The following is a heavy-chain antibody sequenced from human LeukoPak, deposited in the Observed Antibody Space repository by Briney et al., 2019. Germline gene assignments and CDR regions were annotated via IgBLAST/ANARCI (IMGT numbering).Heavy chain of an antibody. CDR2: IYYSGST. CDR1: GGSVSSTSYC. J-gene: IGHJ6*04. D-gene: IGHD5-12*01. CDR3: ARTWIKGMDV. V-gene: IGHV4-39*07. Sequence: SETLSLTCNVSGGSVSSTSYCWGWIRQPPGKGLEWIASIYYSGSTYYNPSLKGRVTISVDTSKNQFSLKLSSVTAADTAVYYCARTWIKGMDVWGRRAKVTVSS.